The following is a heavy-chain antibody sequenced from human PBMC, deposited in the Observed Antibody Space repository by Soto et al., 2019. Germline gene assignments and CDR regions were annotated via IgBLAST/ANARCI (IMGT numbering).Heavy chain of an antibody. CDR2: IITITGFI. V-gene: IGHV3-21*01. Sequence: PGGSLRLSCAASGFTFSSYSMNWVRQAPGKGLEWVSIITITGFIDYADSVKGRFTISRDNAKSSLYLQMNSLRAEDTAVYYCARDSREYNAYNYNRGQGTLVTVSS. CDR1: GFTFSSYS. CDR3: ARDSREYNAYNYN. J-gene: IGHJ4*02. D-gene: IGHD5-12*01.